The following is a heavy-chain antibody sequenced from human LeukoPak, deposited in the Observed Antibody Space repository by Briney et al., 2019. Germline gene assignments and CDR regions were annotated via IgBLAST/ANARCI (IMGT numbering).Heavy chain of an antibody. J-gene: IGHJ4*02. V-gene: IGHV3-21*01. Sequence: TGGSLRLSCAASGFTFSTYHMNWVRQAPGKGLELVSFISTTSSYIYYSDSARGRFTISRDNAKNSLYLQMNSLRAEDTAVYYCARGLCGGDCYSDWGPGTMVTVSS. CDR2: ISTTSSYI. D-gene: IGHD2-21*02. CDR3: ARGLCGGDCYSD. CDR1: GFTFSTYH.